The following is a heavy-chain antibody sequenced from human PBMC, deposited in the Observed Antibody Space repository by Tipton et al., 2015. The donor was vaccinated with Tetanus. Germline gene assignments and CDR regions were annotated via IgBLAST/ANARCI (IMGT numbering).Heavy chain of an antibody. CDR2: IGTSASNT. J-gene: IGHJ4*02. Sequence: SLRLSCVASGFTFSNYAMNWVRQAPGKGLEWVSSIGTSASNTYYADSVKGRCTISRDNSKNTVVLHVTSLRGEDTAVYYCARANYAFPNKGPFDFWGQGILVLVSS. D-gene: IGHD3-3*01. CDR3: ARANYAFPNKGPFDF. V-gene: IGHV3-23*01. CDR1: GFTFSNYA.